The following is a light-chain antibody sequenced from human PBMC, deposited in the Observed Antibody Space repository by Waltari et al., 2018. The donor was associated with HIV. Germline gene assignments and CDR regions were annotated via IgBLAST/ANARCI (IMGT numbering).Light chain of an antibody. V-gene: IGLV1-47*01. CDR2: TDN. Sequence: QSVLTQPPSASGPPGQRVTLSCSGGSSNIGRNSACTFQQRPGTAPTVLIYTDNQRPSGVPDRFSGSKSGTSASLAISGLRSEDEADYFCAAWDDRLRGYVFGTGTKVTVL. CDR3: AAWDDRLRGYV. CDR1: SSNIGRNS. J-gene: IGLJ1*01.